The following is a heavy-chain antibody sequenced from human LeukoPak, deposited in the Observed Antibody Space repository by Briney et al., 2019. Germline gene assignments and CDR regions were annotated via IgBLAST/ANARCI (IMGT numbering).Heavy chain of an antibody. J-gene: IGHJ5*02. CDR3: ARVRPLGPIFWFDP. CDR2: INPNSRGT. Sequence: GASVKVSCKASGYTFTGYYMHWVRQAPGQGLEWMGWINPNSRGTNYAQKFQGRVTMTRDTSISTAYMELSRLRSDDTAVYYCARVRPLGPIFWFDPWGQGTLVTVSS. CDR1: GYTFTGYY. D-gene: IGHD7-27*01. V-gene: IGHV1-2*02.